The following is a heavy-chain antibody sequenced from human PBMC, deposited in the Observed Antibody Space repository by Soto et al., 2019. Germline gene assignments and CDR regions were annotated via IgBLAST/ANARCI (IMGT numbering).Heavy chain of an antibody. V-gene: IGHV3-72*01. Sequence: EVQLVESGGGLVQPGGSLRLSCAASGFTFSDHYMDWVRQAPGKGLEWVGRSKNKADSYTTEYAAFVKGRFTISRDGSMNSLFLQMNSLKTEDTAVYYCTVWGSGNDFGAAWGQGILVTVSS. CDR2: SKNKADSYTT. J-gene: IGHJ4*02. D-gene: IGHD3-10*01. CDR3: TVWGSGNDFGAA. CDR1: GFTFSDHY.